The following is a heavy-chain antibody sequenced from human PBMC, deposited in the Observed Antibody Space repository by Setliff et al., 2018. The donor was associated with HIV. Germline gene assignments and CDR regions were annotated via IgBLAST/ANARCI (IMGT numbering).Heavy chain of an antibody. D-gene: IGHD6-19*01. Sequence: KASETLSLICTVSGGSISSYCWNWIRQSPGRGLEWIGFIFSSGSTKYNPSLQSRVTMSIDTSKNQFSLKLRSVTAADTAVYYCEVAGQWGQGTLVTVSS. V-gene: IGHV4-4*09. CDR2: IFSSGST. J-gene: IGHJ4*02. CDR3: EVAGQ. CDR1: GGSISSYC.